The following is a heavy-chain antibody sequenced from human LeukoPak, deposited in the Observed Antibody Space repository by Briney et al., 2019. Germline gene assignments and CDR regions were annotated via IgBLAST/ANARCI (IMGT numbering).Heavy chain of an antibody. CDR3: VKVESSSGWYVAFDY. V-gene: IGHV3-30*18. J-gene: IGHJ4*02. Sequence: GGSLRLSCAASGFTFKYYGMHGVRQAPGKGLEWVAVISFDGSNKYYSDSVKGRFTISRDNSKNTLHLQMNGLRTDDTVVYYCVKVESSSGWYVAFDYWGQGTLVAVSS. D-gene: IGHD6-19*01. CDR1: GFTFKYYG. CDR2: ISFDGSNK.